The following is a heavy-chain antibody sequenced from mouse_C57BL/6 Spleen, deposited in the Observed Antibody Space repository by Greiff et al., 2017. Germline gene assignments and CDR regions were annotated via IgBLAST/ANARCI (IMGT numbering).Heavy chain of an antibody. V-gene: IGHV1-15*01. CDR1: GYTFTDYE. Sequence: QVQLQQSGAELVRPGASVTLSCKASGYTFTDYEMHWVKQTPVHGLEWIGAIDPETGGTAYNQKFKGKAILTADKSSSTAYMELRSLTSEDSAVYYCTRGGYYGRKYFDVWGTGTTVTVSS. D-gene: IGHD1-1*01. J-gene: IGHJ1*03. CDR2: IDPETGGT. CDR3: TRGGYYGRKYFDV.